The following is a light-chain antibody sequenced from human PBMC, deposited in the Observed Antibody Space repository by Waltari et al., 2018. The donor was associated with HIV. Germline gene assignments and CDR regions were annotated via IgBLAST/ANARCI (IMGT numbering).Light chain of an antibody. J-gene: IGLJ3*02. V-gene: IGLV1-47*01. CDR1: SSNIGSNH. CDR2: RNN. Sequence: QSVLTQPPSASGTPGQRVTISCSGSSSNIGSNHVDWYQQLPGTAPKLLIYRNNQRPSGVPDRFSGSKSGTSASLAISGLRSEDEADYYCAAWDDSLSGWVFGGGTKLTVL. CDR3: AAWDDSLSGWV.